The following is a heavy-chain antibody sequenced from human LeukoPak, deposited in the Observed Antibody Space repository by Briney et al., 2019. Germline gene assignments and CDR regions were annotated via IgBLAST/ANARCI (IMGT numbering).Heavy chain of an antibody. Sequence: GGSLGLSCAASGFTVSSNYMSWVRQAPGKGLEWVSVIYSGGSTYYADSVKGRFTISRDNSKNTLYLQMNSLRAEDTAVYYCARDGDRSGYYGMDVWGQGTTVTVSS. D-gene: IGHD1-14*01. J-gene: IGHJ6*02. CDR1: GFTVSSNY. CDR3: ARDGDRSGYYGMDV. CDR2: IYSGGST. V-gene: IGHV3-53*01.